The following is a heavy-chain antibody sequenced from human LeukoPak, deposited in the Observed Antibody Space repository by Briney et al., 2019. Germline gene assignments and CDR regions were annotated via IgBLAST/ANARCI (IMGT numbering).Heavy chain of an antibody. J-gene: IGHJ4*02. CDR2: IYPGDSDT. Sequence: GESLKISCKASGYIFRSSWIGWVRQMPGNGLEWMGMIYPGDSDTRYGPSFEGQVTISADRSISTAYLQWNSLKASDTAVYYCVRHRGSNGWSFDYWGQGTLVTVSS. D-gene: IGHD6-19*01. CDR3: VRHRGSNGWSFDY. V-gene: IGHV5-51*01. CDR1: GYIFRSSW.